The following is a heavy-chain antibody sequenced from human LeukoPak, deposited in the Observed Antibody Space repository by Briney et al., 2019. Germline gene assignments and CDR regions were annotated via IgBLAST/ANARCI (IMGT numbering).Heavy chain of an antibody. CDR1: GGSFSGYY. Sequence: SETVSLTCAVYGGSFSGYYWSWIRQPPGKGLEWIGEIIQSGSSNYNPSLKSRVTIAVDTSKNQFSLKLSSVTAADTAVYYCARGYSYGPNGKKSRRNPYYYYYMDVWGKGTTVTLSS. V-gene: IGHV4-34*01. CDR2: IIQSGSS. J-gene: IGHJ6*03. D-gene: IGHD5-18*01. CDR3: ARGYSYGPNGKKSRRNPYYYYYMDV.